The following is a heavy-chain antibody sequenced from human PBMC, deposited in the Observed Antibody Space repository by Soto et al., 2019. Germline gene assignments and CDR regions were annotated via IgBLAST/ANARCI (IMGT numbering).Heavy chain of an antibody. CDR3: ARVSQLRFLEWLLAAFDI. Sequence: ASVKVSCKASGYTFTSYAMHWVRHAPGQRLEWMGWINAGNGNTKYSQKFQGRVTITRDTSASTAYMELSSLRSEDTAVYYCARVSQLRFLEWLLAAFDIWGQGTMVTVS. CDR2: INAGNGNT. J-gene: IGHJ3*02. CDR1: GYTFTSYA. D-gene: IGHD3-3*01. V-gene: IGHV1-3*01.